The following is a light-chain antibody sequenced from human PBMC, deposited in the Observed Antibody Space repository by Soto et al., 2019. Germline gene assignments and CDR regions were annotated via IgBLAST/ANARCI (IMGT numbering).Light chain of an antibody. CDR2: GAS. V-gene: IGKV3-15*01. CDR3: QQYNNWPPVT. Sequence: EIVMTQSPATLSVSPGERATLSCRASQSVSSNLAWYQQKPGQAPRLLIYGASTRATGIPARFSGSVSGTEFTPTISSLQSQDFAVYYCQQYNNWPPVTFGQGTKLESK. J-gene: IGKJ2*01. CDR1: QSVSSN.